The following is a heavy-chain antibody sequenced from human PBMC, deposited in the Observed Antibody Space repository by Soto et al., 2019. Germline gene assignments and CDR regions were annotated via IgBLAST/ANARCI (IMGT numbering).Heavy chain of an antibody. D-gene: IGHD6-19*01. Sequence: GESVKISCXGSGYSFTSYWIGWVRQMPGKGLERMGIIYPGDSDTRYSPSFQGQVTISADKSITTTYLQWSSLKASDTAIYYCARLFDTSGWYDYWGQGTLVTVSS. J-gene: IGHJ4*02. V-gene: IGHV5-51*01. CDR3: ARLFDTSGWYDY. CDR2: IYPGDSDT. CDR1: GYSFTSYW.